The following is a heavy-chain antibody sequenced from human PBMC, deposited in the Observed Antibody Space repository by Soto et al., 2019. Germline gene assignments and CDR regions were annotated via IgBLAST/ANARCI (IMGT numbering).Heavy chain of an antibody. V-gene: IGHV4-39*01. D-gene: IGHD3-22*01. CDR3: ARNAHDYYDSSRIDNWFDP. CDR2: IYYSGST. Sequence: QLQLQESGPGLVKPSETLSLTCTVSGGSISSSSYYWGWIRQPPGKGLEWIGSIYYSGSTYYNPSLKSRVTISVDTSKNQFSLKLSSVTAADTAVYYCARNAHDYYDSSRIDNWFDPWGQGTLVTVSS. CDR1: GGSISSSSYY. J-gene: IGHJ5*02.